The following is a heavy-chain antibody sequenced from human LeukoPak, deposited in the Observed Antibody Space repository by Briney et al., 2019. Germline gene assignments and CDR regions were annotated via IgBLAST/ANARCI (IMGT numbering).Heavy chain of an antibody. V-gene: IGHV1-8*01. D-gene: IGHD2-21*02. J-gene: IGHJ4*02. CDR2: MNPNSGNT. Sequence: ASVRVSCTASGYTFTSYDINWVREATGQGLEWMGWMNPNSGNTGYAQKFQGRVTMTRNTSISTAYMELSSLRSEDTAVYYCARAATAIRLPPDYWGQGTLVTVSS. CDR3: ARAATAIRLPPDY. CDR1: GYTFTSYD.